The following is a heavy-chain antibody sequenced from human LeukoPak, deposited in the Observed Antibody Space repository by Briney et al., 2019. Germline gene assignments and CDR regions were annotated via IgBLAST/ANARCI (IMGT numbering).Heavy chain of an antibody. D-gene: IGHD5-18*01. V-gene: IGHV1-2*02. CDR2: INPNSGGT. CDR1: GYTFTGYY. Sequence: ASVKVSCKASGYTFTGYYMHWVRQAPGQGLEWMGWINPNSGGTNYAQKFQGRVTMTRDTSISTAYMELSRLRSDDTAVYYCASPDIDSYGNDAFDIWGQGTMVTVSS. J-gene: IGHJ3*02. CDR3: ASPDIDSYGNDAFDI.